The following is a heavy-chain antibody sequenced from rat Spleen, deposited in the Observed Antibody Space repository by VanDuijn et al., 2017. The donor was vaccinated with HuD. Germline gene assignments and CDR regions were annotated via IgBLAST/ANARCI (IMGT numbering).Heavy chain of an antibody. CDR3: TTFSDYATSPFAY. CDR2: INNAGST. Sequence: VQLKESGPGLVQPSQTLSLTCSVTGYSITSNYRWNWIRNFPGNKLEWMGYINNAGSTNYNPSLRSRISIARDTSKNQFFLQVNSVIIDDTATYYCTTFSDYATSPFAYWGRGALVTVSS. CDR1: GYSITSNYR. D-gene: IGHD1-6*01. V-gene: IGHV3-3*01. J-gene: IGHJ3*01.